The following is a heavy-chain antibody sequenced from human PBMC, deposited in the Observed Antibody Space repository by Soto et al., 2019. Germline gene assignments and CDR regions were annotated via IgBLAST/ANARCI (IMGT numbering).Heavy chain of an antibody. V-gene: IGHV4-4*07. CDR1: GASLSRYY. J-gene: IGHJ5*02. CDR3: VRDGTKNLRDRFEP. Sequence: SDTLSLTCNVSGASLSRYYWSWIRQPPGKGLEWIGRIYATGDTDYNPSLKSRISMSVDMSKKQFSLTLRSVTAADTAIYYCVRDGTKNLRDRFEPWGRGILVTVSS. D-gene: IGHD1-26*01. CDR2: IYATGDT.